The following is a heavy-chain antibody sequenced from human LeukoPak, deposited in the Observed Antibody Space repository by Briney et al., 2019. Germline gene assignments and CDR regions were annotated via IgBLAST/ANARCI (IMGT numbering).Heavy chain of an antibody. J-gene: IGHJ6*02. Sequence: GESLKISCKGSGYTFRTYWIAWVRQMPGKGLEWMGIINPGDSDTRYSPSFQCQVTISADESTTTAYLQWSSLKASDTAMYYCARHRAAGGSYYYGADVWGQGTTVTVSS. D-gene: IGHD6-13*01. CDR3: ARHRAAGGSYYYGADV. CDR1: GYTFRTYW. CDR2: INPGDSDT. V-gene: IGHV5-51*01.